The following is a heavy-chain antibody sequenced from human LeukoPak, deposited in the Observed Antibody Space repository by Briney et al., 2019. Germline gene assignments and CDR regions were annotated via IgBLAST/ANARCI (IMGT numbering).Heavy chain of an antibody. CDR2: ISSSSSYI. D-gene: IGHD4-17*01. CDR1: GFTFSSYS. CDR3: ARDLRVTTSRSYYYYYGMDV. V-gene: IGHV3-21*01. J-gene: IGHJ6*02. Sequence: GGSLRLSCAASGFTFSSYSMNWVRQAPGKGLEWVSSISSSSSYIYYADSVKGRLTISRDNAKNSLYLQMNSLRAEDTAVYYCARDLRVTTSRSYYYYYGMDVWGQGTTVTVSS.